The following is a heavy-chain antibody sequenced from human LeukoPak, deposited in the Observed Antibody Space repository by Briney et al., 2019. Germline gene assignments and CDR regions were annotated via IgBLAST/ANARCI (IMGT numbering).Heavy chain of an antibody. V-gene: IGHV4-31*03. CDR3: ASSGYYDILTGYRPLYYYGMDV. J-gene: IGHJ6*02. Sequence: PSETLSLTCTVSGGSISSGGYYWSWIRQHPGKGLEWIGYIYYSGSTYYNPSLKSRVTISVDTSKNQFSLKLSSVTAADTAVYYCASSGYYDILTGYRPLYYYGMDVWGQGTTVTVSS. CDR2: IYYSGST. D-gene: IGHD3-9*01. CDR1: GGSISSGGYY.